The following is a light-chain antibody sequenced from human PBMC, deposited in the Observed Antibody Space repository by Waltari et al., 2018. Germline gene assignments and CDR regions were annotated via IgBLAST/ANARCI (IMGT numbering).Light chain of an antibody. Sequence: QSALTQPRSVSGSPGQSVTISCTGTGSDVADSNFVPWYQQHPGEAPKLVFYDVSERRSGCPDRFSGSNSCNSASLSVSGLQAEDEAVYYCCSYTGTWVFGGGTKLTVL. CDR3: CSYTGTWV. CDR2: DVS. J-gene: IGLJ3*02. CDR1: GSDVADSNF. V-gene: IGLV2-11*01.